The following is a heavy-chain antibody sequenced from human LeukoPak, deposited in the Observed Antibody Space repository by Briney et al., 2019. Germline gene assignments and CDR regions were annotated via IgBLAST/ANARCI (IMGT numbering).Heavy chain of an antibody. CDR1: GDTFTNYY. V-gene: IGHV1-46*01. CDR2: INPSGAST. J-gene: IGHJ4*02. CDR3: ARGAIFGAVILENLLDS. D-gene: IGHD3-3*01. Sequence: GASVKVSCKASGDTFTNYYVHWVRQAPGQGLEWMGIINPSGASTSYAQKFRGRVAMTRDTSTTTVYMELYSLRSDDTAIYYCARGAIFGAVILENLLDSWGQGTLVTVSS.